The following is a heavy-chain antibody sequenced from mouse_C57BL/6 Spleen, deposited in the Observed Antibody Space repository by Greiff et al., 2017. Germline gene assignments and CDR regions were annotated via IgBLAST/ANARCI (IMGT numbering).Heavy chain of an antibody. CDR3: ARDGYDGPGFAY. J-gene: IGHJ3*01. V-gene: IGHV1-61*01. D-gene: IGHD2-2*01. CDR2: IYPSDSET. Sequence: QVQLQQPGAELVRPRSSVKLSCKASGYTFTSYWMDWVKQRPGQGLEWIGNIYPSDSETHYNQKFKDKATLTVDKSSSTAYMQLSSLTSEDSAVYYCARDGYDGPGFAYWGQGTLVTVSA. CDR1: GYTFTSYW.